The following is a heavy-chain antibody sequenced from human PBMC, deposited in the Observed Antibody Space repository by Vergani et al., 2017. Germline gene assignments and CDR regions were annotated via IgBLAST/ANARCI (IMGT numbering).Heavy chain of an antibody. CDR1: GYTFTGYY. Sequence: QVQLVQSGAEVKKPGASVKVSCKASGYTFTGYYMHWVRQAPGQGREWMGWINPNSGGTNYAQKFQGRVTMTRDTSISTAYMELSRLRSDDTAVYYCARFASSWYEYYYYMDVWGKGTTVTVSS. CDR3: ARFASSWYEYYYYMDV. D-gene: IGHD6-13*01. V-gene: IGHV1-2*02. J-gene: IGHJ6*03. CDR2: INPNSGGT.